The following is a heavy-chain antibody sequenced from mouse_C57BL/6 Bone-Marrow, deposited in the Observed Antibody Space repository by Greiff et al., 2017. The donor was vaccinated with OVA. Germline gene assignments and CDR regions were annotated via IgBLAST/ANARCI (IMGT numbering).Heavy chain of an antibody. D-gene: IGHD4-1*01. CDR1: GFTFSDYG. CDR2: ISSGSSTI. Sequence: EVMLVESGGGLVKPGGSLKLSCAASGFTFSDYGMHWVRQAPEKGLEWVAYISSGSSTIYYADTVKGRFTISRDNAKNTLFLQMTSLRSEDTAMYYCANLGLWDFDVWGTGTTVTVSS. V-gene: IGHV5-17*01. J-gene: IGHJ1*03. CDR3: ANLGLWDFDV.